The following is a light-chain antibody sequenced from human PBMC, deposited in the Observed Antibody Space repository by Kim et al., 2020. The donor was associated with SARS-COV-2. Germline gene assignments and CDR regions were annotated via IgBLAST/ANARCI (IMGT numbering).Light chain of an antibody. CDR1: SSNIGNNY. Sequence: QSVLTQPHSVSAAPGQKVTISCSGSSSNIGNNYVSWYQQLPGTAPKLLIYDNDKRPSGIPDRFSGSKSGTSATLGITGIQPGDEADYYCGTWDSSLSAAVFGGGTQLTVL. CDR2: DND. J-gene: IGLJ2*01. V-gene: IGLV1-51*01. CDR3: GTWDSSLSAAV.